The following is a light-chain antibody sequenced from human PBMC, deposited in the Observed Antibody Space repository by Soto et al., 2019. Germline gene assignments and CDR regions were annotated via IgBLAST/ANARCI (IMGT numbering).Light chain of an antibody. CDR1: SGDVGFYDF. V-gene: IGLV2-14*03. Sequence: QSALTQPASRSGSPGQSITISCTGTSGDVGFYDFVSWYQQHPGKVPRLIIYGVTKRPSGVSHRFSGSKSGNTASLTISGLQVEDEAAYSCASYTGSSTYLFGGGTKLTVL. CDR2: GVT. CDR3: ASYTGSSTYL. J-gene: IGLJ3*02.